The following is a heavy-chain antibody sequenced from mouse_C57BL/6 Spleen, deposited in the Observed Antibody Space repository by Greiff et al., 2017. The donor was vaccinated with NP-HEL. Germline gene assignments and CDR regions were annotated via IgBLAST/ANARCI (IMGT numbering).Heavy chain of an antibody. CDR2: IYPGSGNT. D-gene: IGHD1-1*01. CDR3: ARSGGSSYWFAY. Sequence: VQLQQSGAELVRPGASVKLYCKASGYTFTDYYINWVKQRPGQGLEWIARIYPGSGNTYYNEKFKGTATLTAEKSSSTAYMQLSILTSEDSAVYFGARSGGSSYWFAYWGQGTLVTVSA. V-gene: IGHV1-76*01. CDR1: GYTFTDYY. J-gene: IGHJ3*01.